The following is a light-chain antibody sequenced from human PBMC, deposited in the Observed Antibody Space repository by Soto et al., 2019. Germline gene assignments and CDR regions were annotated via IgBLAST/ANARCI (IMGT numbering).Light chain of an antibody. V-gene: IGKV3D-15*01. J-gene: IGKJ5*01. CDR2: GAS. CDR1: QSVSSN. Sequence: EIVMTQSPATLSVSPGERATLSCRASQSVSSNLAWYQQKPGQAPRLLIYGASTRATGIPARFSGSGSGTEFTLTISSLQSEEFAVYYCQQYNNWPTLTFGQGTRLEIK. CDR3: QQYNNWPTLT.